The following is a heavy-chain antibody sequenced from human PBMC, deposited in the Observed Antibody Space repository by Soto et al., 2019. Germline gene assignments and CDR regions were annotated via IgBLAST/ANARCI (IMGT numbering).Heavy chain of an antibody. CDR2: IYYSGST. D-gene: IGHD2-2*01. Sequence: SETLSLTCTVSGGSISSYYWSWIRQPPGKGLEWIGYIYYSGSTNYNPSLKSRVTISVDTSKNQFSLKLSSVTAADTAVYYCARHPKHIVVVPAAIDYWGQGTLVTVS. J-gene: IGHJ4*02. CDR3: ARHPKHIVVVPAAIDY. CDR1: GGSISSYY. V-gene: IGHV4-59*08.